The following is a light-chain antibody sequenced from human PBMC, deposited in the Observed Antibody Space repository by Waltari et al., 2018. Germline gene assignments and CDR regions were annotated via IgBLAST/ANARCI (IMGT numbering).Light chain of an antibody. CDR3: QVWDSSSDHYV. J-gene: IGLJ1*01. Sequence: SSVLTQPPSVSVAPGQTARLTCGGNNIGSKSVHWYQPKPGRAPVLVVYDDRDRPSGIPERFSGSNSGNTATLTISRVEDGDEADYYCQVWDSSSDHYVFGTGTKVTVL. V-gene: IGLV3-21*02. CDR2: DDR. CDR1: NIGSKS.